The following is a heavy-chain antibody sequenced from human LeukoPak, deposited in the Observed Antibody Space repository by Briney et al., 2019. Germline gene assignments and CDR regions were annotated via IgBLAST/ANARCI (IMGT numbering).Heavy chain of an antibody. J-gene: IGHJ4*02. V-gene: IGHV3-23*01. Sequence: PGGSLRLSCSASGFTFTKYAMTWVRQAPGKGLEWVSSISGSGGSTYYADSVKGRFTISRDNSKNTLYLQMNSLRAEDTAVYYCAKQSRQPNPFFDYWGQGTLVTVSS. CDR1: GFTFTKYA. CDR2: ISGSGGST. CDR3: AKQSRQPNPFFDY. D-gene: IGHD1-14*01.